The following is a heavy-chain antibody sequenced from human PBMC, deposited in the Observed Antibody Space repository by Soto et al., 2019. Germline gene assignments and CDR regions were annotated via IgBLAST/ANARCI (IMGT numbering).Heavy chain of an antibody. Sequence: PSQTLSLTCAMSGDRVSSNTAAWNWIRSSPSRGLEWLGRTYYRSNWRHDYAVSVKSRITVNPDTSKNHFSRQLNCVTPDDTAVYYCARGVAGSGFDLWGQGTLVTVSS. V-gene: IGHV6-1*01. CDR1: GDRVSSNTAA. D-gene: IGHD6-19*01. CDR3: ARGVAGSGFDL. CDR2: TYYRSNWRH. J-gene: IGHJ4*02.